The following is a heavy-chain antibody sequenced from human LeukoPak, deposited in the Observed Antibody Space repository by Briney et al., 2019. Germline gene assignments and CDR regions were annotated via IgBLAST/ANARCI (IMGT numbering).Heavy chain of an antibody. CDR3: ARDLLGWELHYFDY. J-gene: IGHJ4*02. CDR1: GFTFSSYG. Sequence: GGSLRLSCAASGFTFSSYGMHWVRQAPGKGLECVSSISGSSSYIYYADSVKGRFSISRDNAKNSLYLQMNSLRAEDTAVYYCARDLLGWELHYFDYWGQGTLVTVSS. CDR2: ISGSSSYI. V-gene: IGHV3-21*01. D-gene: IGHD1-26*01.